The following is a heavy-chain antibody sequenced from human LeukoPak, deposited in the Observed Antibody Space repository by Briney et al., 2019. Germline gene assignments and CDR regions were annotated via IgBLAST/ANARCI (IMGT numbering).Heavy chain of an antibody. J-gene: IGHJ4*02. CDR2: IRYDGSNK. Sequence: GGSLRLSCAASGFTFSSYGMHWVRQAPGKGLEWVAFIRYDGSNKYYADSVKGRFTISRDNSKNTLYLQMNSLRAEDTAVYYCAREAAAGPTHLFDYWGQGTLVTVSS. CDR1: GFTFSSYG. CDR3: AREAAAGPTHLFDY. D-gene: IGHD6-13*01. V-gene: IGHV3-30*02.